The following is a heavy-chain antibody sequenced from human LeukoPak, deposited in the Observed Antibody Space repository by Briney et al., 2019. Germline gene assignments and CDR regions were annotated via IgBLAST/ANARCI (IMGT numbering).Heavy chain of an antibody. J-gene: IGHJ3*02. D-gene: IGHD5-24*01. V-gene: IGHV3-30*04. CDR3: AREGDDYDAFDI. CDR1: GFTFSSYA. CDR2: ISYDGSNK. Sequence: PGRSLRLSCAASGFTFSSYAMHWVRQAPGKGLEWVAVISYDGSNKYYADSVKGRFTNSRDNSKNTLYLQMNSLRAEDTAVYYCAREGDDYDAFDIWGQGTMVTVSS.